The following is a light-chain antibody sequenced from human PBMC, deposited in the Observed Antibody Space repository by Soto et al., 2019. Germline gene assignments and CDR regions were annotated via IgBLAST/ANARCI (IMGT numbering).Light chain of an antibody. CDR3: QQGYNFPLT. CDR2: AAS. Sequence: DIQMTQSPSSVSASVGDRVTITCRARQGLTSWLAWYQQRPGKAPKLLIYAASILHTGVPSWFVGGGSGTDYTLTITSLQPEDFATYYCQQGYNFPLTFGGGTRVEIK. V-gene: IGKV1-12*01. CDR1: QGLTSW. J-gene: IGKJ4*01.